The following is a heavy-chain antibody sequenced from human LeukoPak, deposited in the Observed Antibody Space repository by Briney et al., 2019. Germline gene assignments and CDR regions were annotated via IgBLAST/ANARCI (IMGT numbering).Heavy chain of an antibody. Sequence: GGSLRLSCAASGFTFSSHSMNWVRQAPGKGLEWVSSISSSSSYIYYADSVKGRFTISRDNAKNSLYLQMNSLRAEDTAVYYCAKTRPEYSSSSPGFDPWGQGTLVTVSS. CDR2: ISSSSSYI. V-gene: IGHV3-21*01. J-gene: IGHJ5*02. CDR1: GFTFSSHS. D-gene: IGHD6-6*01. CDR3: AKTRPEYSSSSPGFDP.